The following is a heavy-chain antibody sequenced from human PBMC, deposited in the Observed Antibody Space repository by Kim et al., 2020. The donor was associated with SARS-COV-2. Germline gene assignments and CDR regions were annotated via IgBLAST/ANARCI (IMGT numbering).Heavy chain of an antibody. D-gene: IGHD3-3*01. J-gene: IGHJ4*02. CDR1: GFTFSSYA. CDR2: ISGGGGTT. CDR3: SGSGNFWPRSFDY. Sequence: GGSLRLSCAASGFTFSSYAMTWVRQAPGKGLEWVSAISGGGGTTYYADSVKGRFTISRDNSKNTLYLQMNSLRAEDTAIYYCSGSGNFWPRSFDYWGQGTLVTVSS. V-gene: IGHV3-23*01.